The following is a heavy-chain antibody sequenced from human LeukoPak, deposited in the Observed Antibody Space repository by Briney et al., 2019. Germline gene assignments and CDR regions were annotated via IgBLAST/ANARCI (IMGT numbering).Heavy chain of an antibody. J-gene: IGHJ4*02. V-gene: IGHV1-69*13. CDR1: GGTFSSYA. CDR3: VWVMAQIQDSKHHYFDY. D-gene: IGHD1-26*01. CDR2: IIPIFGTA. Sequence: GASVKVSCKASGGTFSSYAISWVRQAPGQGLEWMGGIIPIFGTANYAQKFQGRVTITADESTSTAYMELSSLRSEDTAVYYCVWVMAQIQDSKHHYFDYWGQGTLVTVSS.